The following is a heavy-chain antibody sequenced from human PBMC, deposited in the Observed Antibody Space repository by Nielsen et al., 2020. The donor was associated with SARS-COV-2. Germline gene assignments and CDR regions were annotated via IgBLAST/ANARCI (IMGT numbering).Heavy chain of an antibody. J-gene: IGHJ4*02. CDR3: ASAGGVVVTTAPFDY. Sequence: GGSLRLSCAASGFTFSSYGMHWVRQAPGKGLEWVAVIWYDGSNKYYADSVKGRFTISRDNAKNSLYLQMNSLRAEDTAVYYCASAGGVVVTTAPFDYWGQGTLVTVSS. CDR1: GFTFSSYG. CDR2: IWYDGSNK. D-gene: IGHD3-22*01. V-gene: IGHV3-33*03.